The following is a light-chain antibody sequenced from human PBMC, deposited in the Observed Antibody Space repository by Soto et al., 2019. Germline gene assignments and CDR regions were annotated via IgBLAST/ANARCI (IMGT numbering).Light chain of an antibody. J-gene: IGLJ1*01. V-gene: IGLV2-8*01. CDR3: SSYAGSNNXYV. CDR1: SSDVGGYNY. CDR2: EVS. Sequence: QSVLTQPPSASGSPGQSVTISCTGTSSDVGGYNYVSWYQQHPGKAPKLMIYEVSKRPSGVPDRFSGSKSGNTASLTVSGLQAEDEADYYCSSYAGSNNXYVFGTGTRSPS.